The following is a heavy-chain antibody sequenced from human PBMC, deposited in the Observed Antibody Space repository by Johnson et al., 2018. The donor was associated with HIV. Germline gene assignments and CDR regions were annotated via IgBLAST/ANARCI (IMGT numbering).Heavy chain of an antibody. Sequence: QVQLVESGGGVVQPGRSLRLSCEASGFTFSNYAMHWVRQAPGKGLEWVAVIWYNGSKKWYADSVKGRFTISRDNSKNTLYLQMNSLGAEDTAVYYCARDPAAAALWAFDIWGQGKMVTVSS. D-gene: IGHD2-2*01. CDR1: GFTFSNYA. V-gene: IGHV3-33*01. CDR3: ARDPAAAALWAFDI. J-gene: IGHJ3*02. CDR2: IWYNGSKK.